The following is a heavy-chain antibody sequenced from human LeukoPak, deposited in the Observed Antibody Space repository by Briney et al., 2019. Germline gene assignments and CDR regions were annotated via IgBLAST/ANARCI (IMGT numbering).Heavy chain of an antibody. V-gene: IGHV5-51*01. J-gene: IGHJ4*02. CDR3: ARRGPVSGSYYNPLDY. CDR1: GYSFTCYW. CDR2: IYPGDSDT. Sequence: GESLKISCKGSGYSFTCYWIGSVRQMPGKGLEWMGIIYPGDSDTRYSPSFQGQVTISADKSISTAYLQWSSLKASDTAMYYCARRGPVSGSYYNPLDYWGQGTLVTVSS. D-gene: IGHD3-10*01.